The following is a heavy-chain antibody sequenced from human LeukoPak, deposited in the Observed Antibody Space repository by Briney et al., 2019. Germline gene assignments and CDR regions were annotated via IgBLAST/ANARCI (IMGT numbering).Heavy chain of an antibody. D-gene: IGHD5-24*01. CDR3: ARRDGYNWGYFQH. V-gene: IGHV4-59*07. J-gene: IGHJ1*01. CDR1: GGSISSYY. Sequence: PSDTLSLTCTVSGGSISSYYWSWIRQPPGRGLECIGYIYYSGSTNYNPSLKSRVTISVDTSKNQFSLKLSSVTAADTAVYYCARRDGYNWGYFQHWGQGTLVSVSS. CDR2: IYYSGST.